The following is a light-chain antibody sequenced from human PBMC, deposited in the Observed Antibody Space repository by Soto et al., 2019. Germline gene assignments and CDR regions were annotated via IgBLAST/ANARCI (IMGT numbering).Light chain of an antibody. V-gene: IGLV2-8*01. J-gene: IGLJ1*01. Sequence: SVLTRPPSASGSPGQAVTISCTGTSSDVGGYNYVSWYQQHPGKAPKLMIYEVSKRPSGVPDRFSGSKSGNTASLTVSGLQAEDGADYYCSSYAGSNIYVFGTGTKVTVL. CDR2: EVS. CDR3: SSYAGSNIYV. CDR1: SSDVGGYNY.